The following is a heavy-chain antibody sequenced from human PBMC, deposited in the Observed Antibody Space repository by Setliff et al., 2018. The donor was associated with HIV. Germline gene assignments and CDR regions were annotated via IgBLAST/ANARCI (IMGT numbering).Heavy chain of an antibody. J-gene: IGHJ4*02. CDR2: IYWDDDK. V-gene: IGHV2-5*02. Sequence: SGPTLVNPTQDLTLTCTFSGLSLSTTGVGVGWIRQAPGKALEWLALIYWDDDKRYSPSLKSRLTITKDTSKNQVVLTMTNMDPVDIGTYYCAHRYSASVGFDYWGQGTLVTVSS. CDR1: GLSLSTTGVG. D-gene: IGHD2-2*01. CDR3: AHRYSASVGFDY.